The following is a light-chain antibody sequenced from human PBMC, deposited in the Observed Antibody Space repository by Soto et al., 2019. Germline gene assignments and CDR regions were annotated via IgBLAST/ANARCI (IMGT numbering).Light chain of an antibody. CDR3: SSYTSRSTLVA. V-gene: IGLV2-14*02. J-gene: IGLJ2*01. Sequence: QSALTQPASVSGSPGQSITISCTGTSRDVGTYTLVSWYQHYPGKAPKLIIYEGSKRPSGVSNRFSASKTGRTASLTISGLQPEDEADYYCSSYTSRSTLVAFGGGTKLTVL. CDR1: SRDVGTYTL. CDR2: EGS.